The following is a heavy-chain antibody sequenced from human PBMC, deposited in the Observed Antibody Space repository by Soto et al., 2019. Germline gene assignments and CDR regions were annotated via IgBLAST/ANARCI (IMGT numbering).Heavy chain of an antibody. CDR2: IDTDGGGT. J-gene: IGHJ5*02. CDR3: ATVFDL. CDR1: GFTLRSHR. Sequence: EVQLVESGGGLVQPGGSLRVSCAASGFTLRSHRIHWVRQAPGKGLEWVSRIDTDGGGTSYADSVKGRFTISTDNAKNRVYLQMIGLRAEDTAVYYCATVFDLWGQGTLVTVSS. V-gene: IGHV3-74*01.